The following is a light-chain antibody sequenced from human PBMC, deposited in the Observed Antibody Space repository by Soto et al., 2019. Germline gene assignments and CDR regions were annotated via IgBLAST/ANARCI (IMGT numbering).Light chain of an antibody. CDR2: AAS. CDR3: QPSYSTPLT. CDR1: QSISSY. J-gene: IGKJ4*01. V-gene: IGKV1-39*01. Sequence: DIQMTQSPSSLSASVGDRVTITCRASQSISSYLNWYQQKPGKAPKLLIYAASSLQSGVPSRFSGSGSGTDFTLTISSLQPEDFATYYCQPSYSTPLTFGGGTKGDIK.